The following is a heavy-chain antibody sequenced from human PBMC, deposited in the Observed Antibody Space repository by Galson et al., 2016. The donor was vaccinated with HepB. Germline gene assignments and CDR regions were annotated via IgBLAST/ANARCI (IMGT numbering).Heavy chain of an antibody. CDR1: GGSISSSNW. D-gene: IGHD5-18*01. V-gene: IGHV4-4*02. J-gene: IGHJ4*02. Sequence: SETLSLTCAVSGGSISSSNWWSWVRQPPGKGLEWIGDIYHTGSTKDNPSLESRFTTSVDKSKNQFSLNLSSVTAADTAVYYCARGYTYGHRDSWSQGTLVIVSS. CDR3: ARGYTYGHRDS. CDR2: IYHTGST.